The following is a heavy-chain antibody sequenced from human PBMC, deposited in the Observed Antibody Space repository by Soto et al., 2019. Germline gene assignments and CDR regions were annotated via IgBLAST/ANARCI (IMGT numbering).Heavy chain of an antibody. CDR2: MNPNSGNT. Sequence: QVQLVQSGAEVKKPGASVKVSCKASGYTFTSYDINWVRQATGQGLEWMGWMNPNSGNTGYAQKFQXXVTITRNTYISTAYMELISLRSEDTAVYYCARETTSYGMDVWGQGTTVTVSS. CDR1: GYTFTSYD. D-gene: IGHD1-1*01. CDR3: ARETTSYGMDV. V-gene: IGHV1-8*01. J-gene: IGHJ6*02.